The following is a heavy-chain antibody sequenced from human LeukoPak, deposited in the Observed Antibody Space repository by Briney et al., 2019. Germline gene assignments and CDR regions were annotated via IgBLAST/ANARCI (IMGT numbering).Heavy chain of an antibody. Sequence: GESLKISCKGSGYSINNYWIGWVRQMPGKGLEWMGIIYPADSDIRYSPSFQGQVAISADKSISTAYLQWSSLKASDTAMYYCARQEYCSGGSCYTWFDPWGQGTLVTVSS. D-gene: IGHD2-15*01. CDR1: GYSINNYW. CDR2: IYPADSDI. J-gene: IGHJ5*02. CDR3: ARQEYCSGGSCYTWFDP. V-gene: IGHV5-51*01.